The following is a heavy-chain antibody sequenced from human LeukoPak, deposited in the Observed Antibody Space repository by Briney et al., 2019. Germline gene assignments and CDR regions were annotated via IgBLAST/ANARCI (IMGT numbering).Heavy chain of an antibody. J-gene: IGHJ3*02. CDR3: TRDRPISRHDYGDYVHLDI. V-gene: IGHV1-18*01. Sequence: ASVKVSCKASGYTFTTYNINWVRQAPGQGLEWMGCISAYNGNTNYAQRLQGRVTMTTDRSTSTAYMELRSLRSDDTAVYYCTRDRPISRHDYGDYVHLDIWGQGTMVTVSS. CDR1: GYTFTTYN. D-gene: IGHD4-17*01. CDR2: ISAYNGNT.